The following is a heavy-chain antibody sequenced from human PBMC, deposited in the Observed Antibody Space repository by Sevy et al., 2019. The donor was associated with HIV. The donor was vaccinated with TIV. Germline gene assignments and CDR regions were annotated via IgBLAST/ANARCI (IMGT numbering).Heavy chain of an antibody. V-gene: IGHV3-21*01. Sequence: GGSLRLSYAASGFTFSSYSMSWVRQAPGKGLEWVSSISSSSSYIYYADSVKGRFTISRDNAKNSLYLQMNSLRAEDTAVYYCARDGPTVTTVDYYGMDVWGQGTTVTVSS. CDR3: ARDGPTVTTVDYYGMDV. CDR2: ISSSSSYI. D-gene: IGHD4-17*01. J-gene: IGHJ6*02. CDR1: GFTFSSYS.